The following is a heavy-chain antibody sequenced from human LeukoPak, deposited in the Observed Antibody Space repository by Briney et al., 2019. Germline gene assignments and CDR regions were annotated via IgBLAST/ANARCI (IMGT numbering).Heavy chain of an antibody. CDR3: ARGSSLVALD. CDR2: ITSEGSST. V-gene: IGHV3-74*01. D-gene: IGHD2-15*01. CDR1: GSTFRCYG. Sequence: QPGGSLRLSCAATGSTFRCYGMHGVRQVPGKGLVWVSRITSEGSSTSYADSVKGRFTISRDNAKNTLYLQMNSLRAEDTAVYYCARGSSLVALDWGQGTLVTVSS. J-gene: IGHJ4*02.